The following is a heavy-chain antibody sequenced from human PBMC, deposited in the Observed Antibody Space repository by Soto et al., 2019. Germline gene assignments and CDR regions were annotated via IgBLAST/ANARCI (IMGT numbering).Heavy chain of an antibody. CDR3: AREIYDDYDSSGFDH. Sequence: PGGSLRLSCAASAFTFKNHWMHWVRQVPGKGPVWVSRINGDGSFTSYADAVKGRFTISRDNAKNTLTLQMNSLRAVDTAVYYFAREIYDDYDSSGFDHWGQGTLGTVSS. CDR2: INGDGSFT. V-gene: IGHV3-74*01. D-gene: IGHD3-22*01. CDR1: AFTFKNHW. J-gene: IGHJ4*02.